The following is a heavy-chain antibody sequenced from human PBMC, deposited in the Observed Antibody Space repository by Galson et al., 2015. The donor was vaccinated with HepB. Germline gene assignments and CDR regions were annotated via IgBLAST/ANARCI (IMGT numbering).Heavy chain of an antibody. CDR2: IWYDGSNQ. CDR1: GFTFSTYG. J-gene: IGHJ4*02. CDR3: AREAGIAAPASLDY. D-gene: IGHD6-13*01. V-gene: IGHV3-33*01. Sequence: SLRLSCAASGFTFSTYGMHWVRQAPGKGLEWVAVIWYDGSNQYYADSVKGRFTISRDNSKNTLYLQMSSLSAEDTALYYCAREAGIAAPASLDYWGQGTLVTVSS.